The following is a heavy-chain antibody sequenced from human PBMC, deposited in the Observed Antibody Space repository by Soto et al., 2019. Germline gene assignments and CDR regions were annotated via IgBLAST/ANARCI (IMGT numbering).Heavy chain of an antibody. CDR1: GFTFSSYG. V-gene: IGHV3-33*01. Sequence: PGGSQRLSCAASGFTFSSYGMHWVRQAPGKGLEWVAVIWYDGSNKYYADSVKGRFTISRDNSKNTLYLQMNSLRAEDTAVYYCARVGEELANPDYFCYSMDVWGQGTTVTVSS. CDR2: IWYDGSNK. J-gene: IGHJ6*02. D-gene: IGHD1-26*01. CDR3: ARVGEELANPDYFCYSMDV.